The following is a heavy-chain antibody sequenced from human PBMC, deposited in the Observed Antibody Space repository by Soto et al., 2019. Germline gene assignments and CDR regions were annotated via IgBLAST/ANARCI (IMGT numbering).Heavy chain of an antibody. CDR2: MIPIFGTA. CDR1: GGTFSSYA. J-gene: IGHJ3*01. CDR3: ATAIVVVPAPPVS. Sequence: QVQLVQSGAEVKKPGSSVKVSCKASGGTFSSYAISWVRQAPGQGLEWMGGMIPIFGTANYAQKFQGRATITADESTSTAYMKLSSLRSEDTAVYYCATAIVVVPAPPVSWGQGTMVTVSS. V-gene: IGHV1-69*01. D-gene: IGHD2-2*01.